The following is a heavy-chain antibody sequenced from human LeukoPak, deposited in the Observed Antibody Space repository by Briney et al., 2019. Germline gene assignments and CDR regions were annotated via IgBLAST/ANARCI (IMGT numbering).Heavy chain of an antibody. J-gene: IGHJ4*02. D-gene: IGHD3-9*01. CDR2: INHSGST. V-gene: IGHV4-34*01. CDR3: ARLYGHYVILTGPLFGYYFDY. CDR1: GGSFSGYY. Sequence: SETLSLTCAVYGGSFSGYYWSWIRQPPGKGLEWIGEINHSGSTNYNPSLKSPVTISVDTSKNQFSLKLSSVTAADTAVYYCARLYGHYVILTGPLFGYYFDYWGQGTLVTVSS.